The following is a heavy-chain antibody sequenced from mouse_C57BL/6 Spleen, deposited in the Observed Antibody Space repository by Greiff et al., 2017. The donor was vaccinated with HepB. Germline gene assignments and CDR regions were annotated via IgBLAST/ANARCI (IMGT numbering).Heavy chain of an antibody. CDR2: IRNKANGYTT. CDR1: GFTFTDYY. J-gene: IGHJ1*03. CDR3: ARTTVVATRYFDV. Sequence: EVKVVESGGGLVQPGGSLSLSCAASGFTFTDYYMSWVRQPPGKALEWLGFIRNKANGYTTEYSASVKGRFTISRVNSQSILYLQMNALRAEDSATYYCARTTVVATRYFDVWGTGTTVTVSS. D-gene: IGHD1-1*01. V-gene: IGHV7-3*01.